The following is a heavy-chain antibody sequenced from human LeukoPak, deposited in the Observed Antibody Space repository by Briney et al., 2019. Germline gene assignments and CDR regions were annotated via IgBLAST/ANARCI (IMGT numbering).Heavy chain of an antibody. V-gene: IGHV4-38-2*02. Sequence: PSETLSLTCTVSGYSISSGYYWGWIRQPPGKGLEWIGSIYHSGSTYYNPSLKSRVTISVDTSKNQFSLKLSSVTAADTAVYYCASIRGYSCGYLGYYFDYWGQGTLVTVSS. CDR2: IYHSGST. CDR3: ASIRGYSCGYLGYYFDY. J-gene: IGHJ4*02. D-gene: IGHD5-18*01. CDR1: GYSISSGYY.